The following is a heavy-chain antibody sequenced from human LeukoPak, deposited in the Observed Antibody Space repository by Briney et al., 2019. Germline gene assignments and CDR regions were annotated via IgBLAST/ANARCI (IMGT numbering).Heavy chain of an antibody. V-gene: IGHV5-51*01. CDR1: GYSFTNYW. Sequence: GESLKISCEGSGYSFTNYWIGWVRQMPGKGLEWMGIIYPGDSDTRYSPSFQGQVTISADKSINTAYLQWGSLKASDTAMYYCARLQSGGDCSTITCYDAFGIWGQGTMVTVSS. CDR2: IYPGDSDT. J-gene: IGHJ3*02. D-gene: IGHD2-2*03. CDR3: ARLQSGGDCSTITCYDAFGI.